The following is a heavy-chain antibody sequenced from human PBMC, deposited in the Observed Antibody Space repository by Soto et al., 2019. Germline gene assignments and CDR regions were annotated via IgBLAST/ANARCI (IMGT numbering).Heavy chain of an antibody. CDR2: INAGNGKT. J-gene: IGHJ6*02. V-gene: IGHV1-3*01. CDR1: GYTFTSYT. Sequence: ASVKVSCKASGYTFTSYTIHWVRQAPGQRLEWMGWINAGNGKTKYPQKFQGRVTITRDTSASTAYMELSSLRSEDTAVYYCARDRPEYYYGMDVWGQGTTVTVSS. CDR3: ARDRPEYYYGMDV.